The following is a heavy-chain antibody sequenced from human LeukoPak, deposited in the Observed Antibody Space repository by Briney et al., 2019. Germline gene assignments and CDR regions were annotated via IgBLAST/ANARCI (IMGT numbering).Heavy chain of an antibody. V-gene: IGHV3-21*01. Sequence: PGGSLRLSCAASGFTFSSYSMNWVRHAPGKGLEWVSSISSSSSYIYYADSVKGRFTISRDNAKNSLYLQMNSLRAEDTAVYYCARDTGSSSWQADYYMDVWGKGTTVTVSS. D-gene: IGHD6-13*01. J-gene: IGHJ6*03. CDR3: ARDTGSSSWQADYYMDV. CDR2: ISSSSSYI. CDR1: GFTFSSYS.